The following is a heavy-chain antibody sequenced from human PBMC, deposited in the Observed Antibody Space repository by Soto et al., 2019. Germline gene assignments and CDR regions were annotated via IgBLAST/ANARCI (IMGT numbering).Heavy chain of an antibody. CDR3: ASRYDSSDY. CDR2: IIPILGIA. D-gene: IGHD3-22*01. J-gene: IGHJ4*02. V-gene: IGHV1-69*02. CDR1: GGTFSTYT. Sequence: QVQLVQSGAEVKKPGSSVKVSCKASGGTFSTYTISWVRQAPGQGLEWMGRIIPILGIANYAQKFQGRVTITADKSTSTAYMELRSLRSEDTAVYYCASRYDSSDYWGQGTLVTVSS.